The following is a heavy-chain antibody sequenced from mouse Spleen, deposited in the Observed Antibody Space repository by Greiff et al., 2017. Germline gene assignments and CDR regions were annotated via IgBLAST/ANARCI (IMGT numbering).Heavy chain of an antibody. CDR2: INPSNGGT. D-gene: IGHD2-4*01. V-gene: IGHV1-53*01. CDR1: GYTFTSYW. Sequence: QVQLQQPGAELVRPGSSVKLSCKASGYTFTSYWMHWVKQRPGQGLEWIGNINPSNGGTNYNEKFKSKATLTVDKSSSTAYMQLSSLTSEDSAVYFCARSGDYGHYYAMDYWGQGTSVTVSS. CDR3: ARSGDYGHYYAMDY. J-gene: IGHJ4*01.